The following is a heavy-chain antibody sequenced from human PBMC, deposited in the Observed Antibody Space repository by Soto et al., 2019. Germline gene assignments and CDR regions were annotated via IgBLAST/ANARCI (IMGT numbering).Heavy chain of an antibody. CDR2: IYYSGST. CDR1: GGSISSYY. V-gene: IGHV4-59*01. J-gene: IGHJ4*02. Sequence: PSETLSLTCTGSGGSISSYYWSWIRQPPGKGLEWIGYIYYSGSTNYNPSLKSRVTISVDTSKNQFSLKLSSVTAADTAVYYCARTAQSYDSSFFDYWGQGTLVTVSS. CDR3: ARTAQSYDSSFFDY. D-gene: IGHD3-22*01.